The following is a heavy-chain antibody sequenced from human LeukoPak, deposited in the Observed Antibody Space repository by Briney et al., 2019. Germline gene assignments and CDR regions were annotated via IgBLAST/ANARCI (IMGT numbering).Heavy chain of an antibody. Sequence: GGSLSLSCAASGFTFSSYSMSWVHQAPGKGLEWVSAISGSGGSTYYADSVKGQFTISRDNSKTTLYLQMNSLRAEDTAVYYCAITLPRAAAGSFDYWGQGTLVTVSS. V-gene: IGHV3-23*01. J-gene: IGHJ4*02. D-gene: IGHD6-13*01. CDR2: ISGSGGST. CDR1: GFTFSSYS. CDR3: AITLPRAAAGSFDY.